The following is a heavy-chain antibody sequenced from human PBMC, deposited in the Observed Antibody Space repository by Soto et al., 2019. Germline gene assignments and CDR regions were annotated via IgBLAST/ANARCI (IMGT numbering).Heavy chain of an antibody. J-gene: IGHJ3*01. CDR3: ARSYYLADAFDV. V-gene: IGHV1-18*01. CDR1: CFRFSDYG. CDR2: ISAFDGNT. D-gene: IGHD3-16*01. Sequence: ASVKVSCKSSCFRFSDYGCNWLRQAPGQGLEWMGWISAFDGNTETAQGLQDRVTMTTDSSTTTAHMDLTNLTTDDTAIYYCARSYYLADAFDVWGQGTMVTVS.